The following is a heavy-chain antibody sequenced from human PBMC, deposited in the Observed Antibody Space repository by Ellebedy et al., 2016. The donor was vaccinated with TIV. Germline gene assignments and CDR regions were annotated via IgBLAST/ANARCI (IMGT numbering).Heavy chain of an antibody. V-gene: IGHV3-64D*06. CDR3: LKDYQIVVVVDVRVGYGMDV. D-gene: IGHD2-15*01. Sequence: PGGSLRLSCSASGFTFSSYAMHWVRQAPGKGLEYVSAISSSGGSKYYADSVKGRFTISRDNSKHTLYLQMSSLRAEDTAVYYCLKDYQIVVVVDVRVGYGMDVWGQGTTVTVSS. CDR1: GFTFSSYA. J-gene: IGHJ6*02. CDR2: ISSSGGSK.